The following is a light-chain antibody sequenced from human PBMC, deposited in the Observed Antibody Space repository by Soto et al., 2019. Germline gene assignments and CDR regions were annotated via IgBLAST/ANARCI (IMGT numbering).Light chain of an antibody. CDR3: QQRSEWPRT. V-gene: IGKV3-11*01. Sequence: EIVLTQSPATLSLSPGERATLSCRASQSISSSLAWYQQKPGQAPRLLIYDASTRATGFPARFSGSGSGTDFTLTSGSLEPEDFAVYYCQQRSEWPRTFGQGTKVAIK. CDR2: DAS. CDR1: QSISSS. J-gene: IGKJ1*01.